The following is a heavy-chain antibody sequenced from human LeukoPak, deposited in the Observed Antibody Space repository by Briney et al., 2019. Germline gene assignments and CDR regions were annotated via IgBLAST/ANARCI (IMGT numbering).Heavy chain of an antibody. CDR2: ISSSSSFI. D-gene: IGHD6-13*01. CDR1: GFTFSNYN. J-gene: IGHJ6*03. Sequence: GGSLRLPCAASGFTFSNYNMNWVRQAPGKGLEWVSSISSSSSFIYYADSVKGRFTISRDNAKNSLYLQMNSLKTEDTAVYYCTTDLWYSREAAATLSYYYYYYMDVWGKGTTVTVSS. V-gene: IGHV3-21*03. CDR3: TTDLWYSREAAATLSYYYYYYMDV.